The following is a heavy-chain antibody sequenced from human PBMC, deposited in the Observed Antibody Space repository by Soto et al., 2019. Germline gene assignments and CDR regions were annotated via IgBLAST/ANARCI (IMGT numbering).Heavy chain of an antibody. D-gene: IGHD6-13*01. CDR3: TACIAAAGDDAFDI. Sequence: PGGSLRLSCAASGFTFSNAWMNWVRQAPGKGLEWVGRIKSKTDGGTTDYAAPVKGRFTISRDDSKNTLYLQMNSLKTEDTAVYYCTACIAAAGDDAFDIWGQGTMVTVSS. J-gene: IGHJ3*02. V-gene: IGHV3-15*07. CDR2: IKSKTDGGTT. CDR1: GFTFSNAW.